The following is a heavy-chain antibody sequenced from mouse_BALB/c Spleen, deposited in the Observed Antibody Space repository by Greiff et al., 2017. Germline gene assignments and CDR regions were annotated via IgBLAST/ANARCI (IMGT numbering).Heavy chain of an antibody. V-gene: IGHV1-18*01. J-gene: IGHJ4*01. Sequence: VQLQQSGPELVKPGASVKIPCKASGYTFTDYNMDWVKQSHGKSLEWIGDINPNNGGTIYNQKFKGKATLTVDKSSSTAYMELRSLTSEDTAVYYCARSAGWRNYYAMDYWGQGTSVTVSS. D-gene: IGHD1-1*02. CDR2: INPNNGGT. CDR3: ARSAGWRNYYAMDY. CDR1: GYTFTDYN.